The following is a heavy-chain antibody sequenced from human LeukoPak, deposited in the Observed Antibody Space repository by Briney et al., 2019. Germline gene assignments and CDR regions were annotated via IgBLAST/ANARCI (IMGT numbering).Heavy chain of an antibody. J-gene: IGHJ4*02. CDR3: ARDIIGSYGY. Sequence: ASVKVSCKASGYTFTGYYMHWVRQAPGQGLEWMGRINPNSGGPNNAQKFQGRVTMTRDTSISTAYMELSRLRSDDTAVYYCARDIIGSYGYWGQGTLVTVSS. CDR1: GYTFTGYY. CDR2: INPNSGGP. D-gene: IGHD1-26*01. V-gene: IGHV1-2*06.